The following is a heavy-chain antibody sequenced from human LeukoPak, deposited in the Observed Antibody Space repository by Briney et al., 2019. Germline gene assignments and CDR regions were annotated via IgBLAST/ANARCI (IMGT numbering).Heavy chain of an antibody. CDR2: IKQDGSEK. V-gene: IGHV3-7*01. CDR3: ARAPYGDYDPPFDY. J-gene: IGHJ4*02. CDR1: GFTFGDYA. Sequence: GGSLRLSCTASGFTFGDYAMSWIRQAPGKGLEWVANIKQDGSEKYYVDSVKGRFTISRDNAKNSLYLQMNSLRAEDTAVYYCARAPYGDYDPPFDYWGQGTLVTVSS. D-gene: IGHD4-17*01.